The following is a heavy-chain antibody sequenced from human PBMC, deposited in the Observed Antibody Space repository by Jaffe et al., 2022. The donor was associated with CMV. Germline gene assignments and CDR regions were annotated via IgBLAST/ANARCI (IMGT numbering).Heavy chain of an antibody. D-gene: IGHD2-15*01. CDR2: IWYDGSNK. Sequence: QVQLVESGGGVVQPGRSLRLSCAASGFTFSSYGMHWVRQAPGKGLEWVAVIWYDGSNKYYADSVKGRFTISRDNSKNTLYLQMNSLRAEDTAVYYCARGGGYCSGGSCYLGSDYWGQGTLVTVSS. V-gene: IGHV3-33*01. CDR3: ARGGGYCSGGSCYLGSDY. J-gene: IGHJ4*02. CDR1: GFTFSSYG.